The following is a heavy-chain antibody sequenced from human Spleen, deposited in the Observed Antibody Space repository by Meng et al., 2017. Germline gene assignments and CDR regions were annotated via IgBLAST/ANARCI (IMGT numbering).Heavy chain of an antibody. V-gene: IGHV4-34*01. J-gene: IGHJ4*02. CDR3: ASLSTSWSGADY. CDR1: GESFSGYY. CDR2: INNSGTT. Sequence: QLQLQQWGAGLLKPSETLSLTCAVYGESFSGYYWSWIRQPPGKGLEWIGGINNSGTTDYNPSLKSRVTMSVATSKKQFSLKLSSVTAADTAVYYCASLSTSWSGADYWGQGTLVTVSS. D-gene: IGHD6-13*01.